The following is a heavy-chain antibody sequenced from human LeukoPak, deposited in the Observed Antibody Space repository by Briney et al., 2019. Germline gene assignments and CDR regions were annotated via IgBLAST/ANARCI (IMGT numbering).Heavy chain of an antibody. CDR3: TSRIAAAGIDY. J-gene: IGHJ4*02. CDR1: GFTFSGSA. CDR2: IRSKANSYAT. Sequence: GGSLKLSCAASGFTFSGSAMHWVRQASGKGLEWVGRIRSKANSYATAYAASVKGRSTISRDDSKNTAYLQMNSLKTEDTAVYYCTSRIAAAGIDYWGQGTLVTVSS. D-gene: IGHD6-13*01. V-gene: IGHV3-73*01.